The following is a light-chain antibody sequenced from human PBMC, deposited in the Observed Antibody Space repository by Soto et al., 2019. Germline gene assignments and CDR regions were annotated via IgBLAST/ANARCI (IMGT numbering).Light chain of an antibody. V-gene: IGKV3-15*01. Sequence: EIVITQSPATLSLSPLERPTLSCRASQSTNNYLAWYQQKPGQAPRLLIDGASTRATGIPARFSGSGSETEFTLTISSLQSEDFAVYYCQQYNTWPLTFGGGTKVDIK. J-gene: IGKJ4*01. CDR2: GAS. CDR3: QQYNTWPLT. CDR1: QSTNNY.